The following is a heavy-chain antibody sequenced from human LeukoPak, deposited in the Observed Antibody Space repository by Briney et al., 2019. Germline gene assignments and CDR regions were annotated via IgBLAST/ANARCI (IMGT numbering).Heavy chain of an antibody. D-gene: IGHD5-18*01. Sequence: PGGSLRLSCAASGFTFSSYAMHWVRQAPGKGPEWVAVISYDGSNKYYADSVKGRFTISRDNSKNTLYLQMNSLRAEDTAVYYCARKYSYGYWAPVDYWGQGTLVTVSS. CDR2: ISYDGSNK. V-gene: IGHV3-30*04. CDR3: ARKYSYGYWAPVDY. CDR1: GFTFSSYA. J-gene: IGHJ4*02.